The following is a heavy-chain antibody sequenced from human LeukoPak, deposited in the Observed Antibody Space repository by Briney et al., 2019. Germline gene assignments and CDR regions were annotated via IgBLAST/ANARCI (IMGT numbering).Heavy chain of an antibody. CDR1: GGSVPNFY. D-gene: IGHD3-10*01. CDR2: IYNSGSI. Sequence: SETLSLTCTVSGGSVPNFYWNWIRQSLGKRLEWIGYIYNSGSINYNPSLKSRVAISEDTSKSQFSLKLSSVTAADTAMYYCARLAQGRNWFDPWGQGTLVTVSS. CDR3: ARLAQGRNWFDP. V-gene: IGHV4-59*02. J-gene: IGHJ5*02.